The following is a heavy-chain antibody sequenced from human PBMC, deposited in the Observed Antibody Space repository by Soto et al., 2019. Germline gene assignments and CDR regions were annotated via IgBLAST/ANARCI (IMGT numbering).Heavy chain of an antibody. CDR3: ASSSGAY. D-gene: IGHD3-10*01. CDR2: ISSSSSYI. Sequence: VQLVESGGGVVQPGRSLRLSCAASGSTFSSYSMNWVRQAPGKGLEWVSSISSSSSYIYYADSVKGRFTISRDNAKNSLYLQMNSLRAEDTAVYYCASSSGAYWGQGTLVTVSS. V-gene: IGHV3-21*01. J-gene: IGHJ4*02. CDR1: GSTFSSYS.